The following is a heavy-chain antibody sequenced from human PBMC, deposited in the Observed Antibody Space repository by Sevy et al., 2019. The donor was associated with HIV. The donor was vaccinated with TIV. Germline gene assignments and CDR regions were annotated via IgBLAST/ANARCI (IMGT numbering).Heavy chain of an antibody. CDR1: GFTVSSNY. CDR2: IYSGGST. D-gene: IGHD6-6*01. CDR3: ARKDSSSWGYFDY. J-gene: IGHJ4*02. Sequence: GGSLRLSCAASGFTVSSNYMSWVRQAPGKGLGWVSVIYSGGSTYYADSVKGRFTISRDNSKNTLYLQMNSLRAEDTAVYYCARKDSSSWGYFDYWGQGTLVTVSS. V-gene: IGHV3-53*01.